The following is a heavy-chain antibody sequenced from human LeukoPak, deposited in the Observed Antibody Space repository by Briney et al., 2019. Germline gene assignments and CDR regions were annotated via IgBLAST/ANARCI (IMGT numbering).Heavy chain of an antibody. Sequence: PSETLSLTCTVSGGSISSYYWSWIRQPPGKGLVWIGYIYYSGSTNYNPSLKSRVPISVDTSKNQFSLKLSSVTAADTAVYYCARDGLGSSSPFYYFDYWGQGTLVTVSS. D-gene: IGHD6-6*01. J-gene: IGHJ4*02. CDR1: GGSISSYY. CDR3: ARDGLGSSSPFYYFDY. CDR2: IYYSGST. V-gene: IGHV4-59*01.